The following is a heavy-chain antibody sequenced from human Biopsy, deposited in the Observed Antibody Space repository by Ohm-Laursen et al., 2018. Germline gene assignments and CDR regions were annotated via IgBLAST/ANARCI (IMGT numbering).Heavy chain of an antibody. J-gene: IGHJ6*02. CDR3: ASGDIGGIGLDV. Sequence: SVKVSCKASGDTFTTSAISWVRQVPGQGLDWMGRIIPILGTVDYGQNFQGRVTIRADTSTTFLELTSLRYDDTAVYYCASGDIGGIGLDVWGLRTTVTVSS. CDR2: IIPILGTV. D-gene: IGHD3-10*01. CDR1: GDTFTTSA. V-gene: IGHV1-69*04.